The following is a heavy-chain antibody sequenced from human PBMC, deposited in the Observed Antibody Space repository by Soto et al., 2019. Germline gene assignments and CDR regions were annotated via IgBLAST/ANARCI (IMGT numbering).Heavy chain of an antibody. CDR2: IYHTGNT. CDR3: ARAEVKRGWTYSISNSRVYYFDS. J-gene: IGHJ4*02. Sequence: QVQLQESGPGLVKPSQTLSLTCTVSGGSISSDSFYWNWIRMLTGEGLEWIGYIYHTGNTYYNPSRVSRVTMSVDTFKNQFSLNLSTVTAADTAVYSCARAEVKRGWTYSISNSRVYYFDSWGQGTLVNVSS. V-gene: IGHV4-31*03. CDR1: GGSISSDSFY. D-gene: IGHD2-2*01.